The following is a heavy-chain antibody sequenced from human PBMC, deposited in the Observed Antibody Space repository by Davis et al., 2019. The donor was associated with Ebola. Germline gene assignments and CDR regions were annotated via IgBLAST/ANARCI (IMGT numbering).Heavy chain of an antibody. J-gene: IGHJ4*02. D-gene: IGHD4-11*01. CDR3: ARARPHYRPDY. V-gene: IGHV3-30*03. Sequence: GGSLRLSCAASGFTFSSYGMHWVRQAPGKGLEWVAVISYDGSNKYYADSVKGRITISRDNSKNTLYLQMNSLRAEDTAVYYCARARPHYRPDYWGQGTLVTVSS. CDR2: ISYDGSNK. CDR1: GFTFSSYG.